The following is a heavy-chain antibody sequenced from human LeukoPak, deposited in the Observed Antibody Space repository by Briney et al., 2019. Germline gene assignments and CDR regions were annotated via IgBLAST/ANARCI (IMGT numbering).Heavy chain of an antibody. CDR2: IYYSGST. J-gene: IGHJ4*02. CDR1: GVSISSYY. CDR3: ARRTTVAGFDY. D-gene: IGHD6-19*01. V-gene: IGHV4-59*08. Sequence: SETLSLTCTVSGVSISSYYWSWIRQPPGKGLEWIGYIYYSGSTNYNPSLKSRVTISVDTSKNQFSLKLSSVTAADTAVYYCARRTTVAGFDYWGQGTLVTVSS.